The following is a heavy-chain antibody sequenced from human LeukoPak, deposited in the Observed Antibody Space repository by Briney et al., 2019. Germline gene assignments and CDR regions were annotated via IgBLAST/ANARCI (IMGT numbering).Heavy chain of an antibody. Sequence: SETLSLTCTVSGGSISGYYWSWIRQPPGKGLEWIGYIYNSGSTKYSPSLKSRVTISVDTSKNQFSLKLSSVTAADTAVYYCARHHSTSGTYDYWGRGTLVTVSS. D-gene: IGHD3-10*01. CDR1: GGSISGYY. CDR2: IYNSGST. J-gene: IGHJ4*02. CDR3: ARHHSTSGTYDY. V-gene: IGHV4-59*01.